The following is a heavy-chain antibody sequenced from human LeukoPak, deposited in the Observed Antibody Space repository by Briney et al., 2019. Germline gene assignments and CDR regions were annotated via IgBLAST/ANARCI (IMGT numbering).Heavy chain of an antibody. D-gene: IGHD6-13*01. CDR2: ISGSGGST. Sequence: GGSLRLSCAASGFTFSSYAMSWVRQAPGKGLEWVSAISGSGGSTYYADSVKGRFTISSDNSKNTLYLQMNSLRAEDTAVYYCAKEKTVRGVIAAAGNFDYWGQGTLVTVSS. CDR3: AKEKTVRGVIAAAGNFDY. V-gene: IGHV3-23*01. J-gene: IGHJ4*02. CDR1: GFTFSSYA.